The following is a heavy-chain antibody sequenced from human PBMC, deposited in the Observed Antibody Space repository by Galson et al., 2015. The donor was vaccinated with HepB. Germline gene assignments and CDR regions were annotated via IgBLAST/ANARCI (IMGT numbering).Heavy chain of an antibody. J-gene: IGHJ4*02. V-gene: IGHV3-49*03. CDR1: EFSLGDYS. D-gene: IGHD3-3*01. Sequence: SLRLSCAASEFSLGDYSVNWLRQTPGKGLEWVGFIRTKSYDETTEYAASVEGRFTISRDDSKSIVHLHMSSLRSDDTGIYYCVRGYSESFWSGPMILDFWSRGTPVTVSS. CDR3: VRGYSESFWSGPMILDF. CDR2: IRTKSYDETT.